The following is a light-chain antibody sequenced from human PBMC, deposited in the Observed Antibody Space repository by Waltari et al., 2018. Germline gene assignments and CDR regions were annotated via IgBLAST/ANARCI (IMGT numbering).Light chain of an antibody. CDR1: SSNIGPASD. V-gene: IGLV1-40*01. Sequence: QSVLTQPPSVSGAPGQRVTISCTGSSSNIGPASDVHWYQQLPGTAPKLLIYGNNNRPAGVPDRFSASSSGTAASVAISGRQAEDEADYYRKSNGSGLGGGVFGGRTKLTVL. CDR2: GNN. J-gene: IGLJ3*02. CDR3: KSNGSGLGGGV.